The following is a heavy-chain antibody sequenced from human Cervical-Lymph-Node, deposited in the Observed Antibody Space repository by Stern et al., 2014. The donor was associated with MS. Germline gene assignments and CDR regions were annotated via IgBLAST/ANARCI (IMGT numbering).Heavy chain of an antibody. Sequence: QVHLKESGAEVKTPRASVKLSLKASGYTFSTDYKDWGRQAPRLGHEWMGIIKPSGGSTSYAQKFQGRVTMTRDPSTSTVYMELSSLRSEDRAVYYCAREVAGHRLGMMDVWGQGTSVTVSS. V-gene: IGHV1-46*01. CDR2: IKPSGGST. J-gene: IGHJ6*02. D-gene: IGHD6-19*01. CDR3: AREVAGHRLGMMDV. CDR1: GYTFSTDY.